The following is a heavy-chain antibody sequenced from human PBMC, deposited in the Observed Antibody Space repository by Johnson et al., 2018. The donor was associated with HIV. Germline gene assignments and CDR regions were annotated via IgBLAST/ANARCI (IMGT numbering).Heavy chain of an antibody. Sequence: VQLVETGGGLIQPGGSLRLSCAASGFTVSRNYMSWVRQAPGKGLEWVSVIYSGGTVYFADSVRGRFTISRDNSKNTVYLQMNSLRAEDTAVYYCARGCRDGYTCDAFDIWGQGTMVTVSS. CDR3: ARGCRDGYTCDAFDI. V-gene: IGHV3-53*02. D-gene: IGHD5-24*01. CDR2: IYSGGTV. J-gene: IGHJ3*02. CDR1: GFTVSRNY.